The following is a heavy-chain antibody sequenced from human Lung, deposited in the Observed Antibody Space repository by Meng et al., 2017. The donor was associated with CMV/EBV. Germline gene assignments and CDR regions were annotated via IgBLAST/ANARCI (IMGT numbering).Heavy chain of an antibody. CDR2: FGWENAGV. D-gene: IGHD2-2*01. CDR3: AKVLFTGSCPGGYFDY. Sequence: GGSXRLXXAISGFNIDDYSIHWFRQPPGKGLEWVSGFGWENAGVGYADSVKGRFTISRDSAKKSLFLQMNSLRPEDTAFYYCAKVLFTGSCPGGYFDYWGQGXQVTVSS. V-gene: IGHV3-9*01. CDR1: GFNIDDYS. J-gene: IGHJ4*02.